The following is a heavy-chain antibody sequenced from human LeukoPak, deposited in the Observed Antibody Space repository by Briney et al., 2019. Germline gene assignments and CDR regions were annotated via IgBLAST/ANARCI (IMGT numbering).Heavy chain of an antibody. CDR1: GFTFSKYA. V-gene: IGHV3-23*01. CDR3: AKGHYDSSGYYGLVDY. CDR2: ISGGGGST. J-gene: IGHJ4*02. Sequence: PGGSLRLSCAASGFTFSKYAMNWVRQAPGKGLEWVSAISGGGGSTYYADSVKGRFTISRDNSKNTLYLQMNSLRAEDTAVYYCAKGHYDSSGYYGLVDYWGQGTLVTVSS. D-gene: IGHD3-22*01.